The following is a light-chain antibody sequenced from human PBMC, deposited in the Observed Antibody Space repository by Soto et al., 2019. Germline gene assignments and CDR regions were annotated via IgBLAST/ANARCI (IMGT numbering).Light chain of an antibody. CDR3: LSFDSSLSVV. CDR1: SSNIGAGYD. Sequence: HSVLTQPPSVSGAQGQRVTISCTWSSSNIGAGYDVHWYQQLPGRAPKLLIYGNTNRPSGVPDRFSGSKSGTSASLAITGLQAEDEADYYCLSFDSSLSVVFGGGTKLTVL. CDR2: GNT. V-gene: IGLV1-40*01. J-gene: IGLJ2*01.